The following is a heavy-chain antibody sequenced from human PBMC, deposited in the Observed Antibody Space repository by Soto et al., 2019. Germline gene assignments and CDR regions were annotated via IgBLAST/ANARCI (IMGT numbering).Heavy chain of an antibody. D-gene: IGHD3-16*01. CDR2: IFNSGST. V-gene: IGHV4-59*01. Sequence: SETLSLTCTGSGGSISWIRQPPGKGLEWIGYIFNSGSTNYNPSLKSRVTISVDTSKSQFSLKLSSVTPADTAVYYCARVAGESLFDYWGRGTLVTVSS. CDR3: ARVAGESLFDY. J-gene: IGHJ4*02. CDR1: GGSIS.